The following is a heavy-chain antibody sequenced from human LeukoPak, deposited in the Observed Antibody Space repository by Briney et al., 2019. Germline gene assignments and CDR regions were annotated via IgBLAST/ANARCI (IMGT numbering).Heavy chain of an antibody. CDR1: GYTFTSYD. Sequence: GASVKVSCKASGYTFTSYDINWVRQATGQGLEWMGWMNPNSGNTGYAQKFQGRDTMTRNTSISTAYMELSSLRSEDTAVYYRARGRGVLRFLEWPNYYYYYMDVWGKGTTVTVSS. D-gene: IGHD3-3*01. CDR2: MNPNSGNT. CDR3: ARGRGVLRFLEWPNYYYYYMDV. J-gene: IGHJ6*03. V-gene: IGHV1-8*01.